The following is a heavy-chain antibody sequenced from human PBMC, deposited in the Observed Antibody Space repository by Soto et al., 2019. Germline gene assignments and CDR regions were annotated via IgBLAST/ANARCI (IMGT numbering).Heavy chain of an antibody. CDR1: GYTFTAFY. CDR2: IHPGGSLT. V-gene: IGHV1-46*04. CDR3: ARDLAHGGLDS. J-gene: IGHJ4*02. D-gene: IGHD3-3*01. Sequence: QVQLVQSGAAVKEPGTSVKLSCKVSGYTFTAFYIHWIRQAPGEGLEWVARIHPGGSLTGSAQELRDRVSMSKDASTSTVYMEMTSLRSEDTAVYYCARDLAHGGLDSWGQGTLVTVSS.